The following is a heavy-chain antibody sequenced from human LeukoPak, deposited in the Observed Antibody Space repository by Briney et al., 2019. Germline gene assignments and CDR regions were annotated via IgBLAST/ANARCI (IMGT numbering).Heavy chain of an antibody. Sequence: SVKVSCKASVGTFSSYAISWVRQAPGQGLEWMGRIIPILGIANYAQKFQGRVTITADKSTSTAYMELSSLRSEDTAVYYCARGKYHYYGSGSYLDYWGQGTLVTVSS. CDR1: VGTFSSYA. CDR2: IIPILGIA. CDR3: ARGKYHYYGSGSYLDY. D-gene: IGHD3-10*01. J-gene: IGHJ4*02. V-gene: IGHV1-69*04.